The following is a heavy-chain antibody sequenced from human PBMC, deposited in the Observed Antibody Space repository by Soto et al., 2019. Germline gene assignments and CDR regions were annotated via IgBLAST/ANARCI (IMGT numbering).Heavy chain of an antibody. D-gene: IGHD5-18*01. CDR3: ASAREFTYGSSRYAMDA. CDR2: ISYDASKI. J-gene: IGHJ6*02. Sequence: GGSLRLSCAASGFTFSSYGMHWVRKAPGKGLEWVAVISYDASKINYADSVKGRFTISRDNSKDTLYLQMNSLRTDDTAVYYCASAREFTYGSSRYAMDAWGQGTTVTVSS. V-gene: IGHV3-30*19. CDR1: GFTFSSYG.